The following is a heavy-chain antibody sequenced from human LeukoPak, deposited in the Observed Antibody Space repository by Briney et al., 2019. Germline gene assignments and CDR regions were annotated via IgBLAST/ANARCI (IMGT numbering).Heavy chain of an antibody. Sequence: ALVKVSCKASGYNFNDYYIYWVRQAPGHGLESMGYIHPDGGSTNYAQKFQGRVTMTSDMSTNTVYMELRSLRSEDTAMYYCARAFNSIQPLDYWGQGTLVTVSS. CDR2: IHPDGGST. J-gene: IGHJ4*02. CDR1: GYNFNDYY. V-gene: IGHV1-46*02. D-gene: IGHD4-11*01. CDR3: ARAFNSIQPLDY.